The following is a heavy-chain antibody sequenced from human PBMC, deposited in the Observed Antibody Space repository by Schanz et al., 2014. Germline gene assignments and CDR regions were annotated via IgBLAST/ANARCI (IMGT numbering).Heavy chain of an antibody. CDR1: KFTFSGYG. CDR3: TRDRGALINHNDALDL. D-gene: IGHD3-16*01. V-gene: IGHV3-30*02. CDR2: IRDNGSVK. Sequence: QVQLVESGGGVVQPGGSLTLSCAASKFTFSGYGMHWVRQAPGKGLDWVAFIRDNGSVKNYLDSVKGRFTISRDNSKNTLYLQMNSLGPEDTAVYYCTRDRGALINHNDALDLWGQGTMVSVSS. J-gene: IGHJ3*01.